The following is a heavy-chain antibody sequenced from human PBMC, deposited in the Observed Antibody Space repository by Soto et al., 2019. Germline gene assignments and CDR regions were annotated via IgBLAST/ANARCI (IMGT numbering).Heavy chain of an antibody. Sequence: SLRLSCAASGFTFSSYAMSWVRQAPGKGLEWVSAISGSGGSTYYADSVKGRFTISRDNSKNTLYLQMNSLRAEDTAVYYCAKDNYYGSSGYYPPHVMDVWGQGTTVTVSS. CDR3: AKDNYYGSSGYYPPHVMDV. CDR1: GFTFSSYA. D-gene: IGHD3-22*01. J-gene: IGHJ6*02. CDR2: ISGSGGST. V-gene: IGHV3-23*01.